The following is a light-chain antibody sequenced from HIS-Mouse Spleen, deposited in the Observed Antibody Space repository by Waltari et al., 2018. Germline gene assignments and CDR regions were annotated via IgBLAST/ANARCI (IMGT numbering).Light chain of an antibody. Sequence: QSVLTQPPSASGTPGQRVTISCSGSSSNIGSNYVYWYQQLPGTAPKLLIYRNTPRPSGVPDRFSGSKSGTSASLAISGRRSEDEADYYCAAWDDSLSGWVFGGGTKLTVL. CDR1: SSNIGSNY. V-gene: IGLV1-47*01. J-gene: IGLJ3*02. CDR3: AAWDDSLSGWV. CDR2: RNT.